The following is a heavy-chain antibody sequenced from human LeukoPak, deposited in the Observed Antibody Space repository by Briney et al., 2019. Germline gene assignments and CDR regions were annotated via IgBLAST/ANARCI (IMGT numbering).Heavy chain of an antibody. V-gene: IGHV3-53*01. CDR1: GFTVSSNY. CDR2: IYSGGST. Sequence: GGSLRLSCAASGFTVSSNYMSWVRQAPGKGLEWVSVIYSGGSTYYADSVKGRFTISRDNSKNTLYLQMNSLRAEDTAVYYCASNLYSSGWYYFDYWGQGTLVTVSS. J-gene: IGHJ4*02. D-gene: IGHD6-19*01. CDR3: ASNLYSSGWYYFDY.